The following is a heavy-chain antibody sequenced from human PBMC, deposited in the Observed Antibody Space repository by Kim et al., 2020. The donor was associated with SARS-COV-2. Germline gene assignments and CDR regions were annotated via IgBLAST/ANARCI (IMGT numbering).Heavy chain of an antibody. CDR3: ARGSYDILTGYHPYFDY. D-gene: IGHD3-9*01. V-gene: IGHV4-59*13. CDR2: IYYSGST. CDR1: GGSISSYY. Sequence: SETLSLTCTVSGGSISSYYWSWIRQPPGKGLEWIGYIYYSGSTNYNPSLKSRVTISVYTSKNQFYLKLSSVTAADTAVYYCARGSYDILTGYHPYFDYWGQGTLVTVSS. J-gene: IGHJ4*02.